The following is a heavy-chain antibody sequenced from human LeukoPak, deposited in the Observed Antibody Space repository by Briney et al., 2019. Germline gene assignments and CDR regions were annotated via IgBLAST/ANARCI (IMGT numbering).Heavy chain of an antibody. CDR3: ARDMGPTYYDFWGADP. J-gene: IGHJ5*02. Sequence: ASVKVSCKASGYTFTSYYMHWVRQAPRQGLEWMAIINPSGGSTSYAQKFQGRVTMTRDTSTSTVYMELSSLRSEDTAVYYCARDMGPTYYDFWGADPWGQGTLVTVSS. D-gene: IGHD3-3*01. V-gene: IGHV1-46*03. CDR1: GYTFTSYY. CDR2: INPSGGST.